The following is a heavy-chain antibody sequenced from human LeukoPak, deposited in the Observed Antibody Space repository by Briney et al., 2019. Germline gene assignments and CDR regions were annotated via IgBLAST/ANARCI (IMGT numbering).Heavy chain of an antibody. D-gene: IGHD3-10*01. V-gene: IGHV4-34*01. CDR2: INHSGST. CDR3: AREVGTNLDY. CDR1: GGSFSGYY. J-gene: IGHJ4*02. Sequence: SETLSLTCAVYGGSFSGYYWSWIRQPPGKGLEWIGEINHSGSTNYNPSLKSRVTISVDTSKNQFSLKLSSVTAADTAVYYCAREVGTNLDYWGQGTLVTVSS.